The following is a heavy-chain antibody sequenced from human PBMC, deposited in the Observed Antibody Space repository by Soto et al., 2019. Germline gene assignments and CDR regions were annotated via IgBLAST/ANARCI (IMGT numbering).Heavy chain of an antibody. CDR2: ISGYNANT. CDR3: ARMGDVPYYYYGLDV. J-gene: IGHJ6*02. Sequence: QVQLVQSGAEVKKPGASVKVSCKASGYSFTRYGISWVRQAPGQGLEWMGWISGYNANTNYPENLQDRVTMTTDTSTSTAYMELRNLISDDTAVYYCARMGDVPYYYYGLDVWGQGTTVTVSS. V-gene: IGHV1-18*01. CDR1: GYSFTRYG. D-gene: IGHD3-16*01.